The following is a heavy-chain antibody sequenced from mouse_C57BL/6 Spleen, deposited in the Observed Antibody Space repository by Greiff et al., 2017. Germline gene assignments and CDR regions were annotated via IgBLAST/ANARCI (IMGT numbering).Heavy chain of an antibody. J-gene: IGHJ2*01. CDR1: GYTFTSYW. CDR3: SRDYYFDY. V-gene: IGHV1-55*01. CDR2: IYPGSGST. Sequence: QVQLQQPGAELVKPGASVKMSCKASGYTFTSYWLTWVKQRPGQGLEWIGDIYPGSGSTNYNEKFKSKAPLTVATSSSTAYMQLSSLTSEYSAVYYSSRDYYFDYWGQGTTLTVSS.